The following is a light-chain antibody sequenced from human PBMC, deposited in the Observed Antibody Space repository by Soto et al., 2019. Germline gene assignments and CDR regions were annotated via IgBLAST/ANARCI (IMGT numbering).Light chain of an antibody. CDR1: QSLLHSNGYNY. J-gene: IGKJ2*01. CDR3: IQALQTPYT. V-gene: IGKV2-28*01. Sequence: DIVMTQSPLSLPVTPGEPASISCRSSQSLLHSNGYNYLDWYLQKPGQSPQLLIYLGSNRASGVPDRFSGSGSGTDFTLKISRMEAEDVGVYYCIQALQTPYTFGQGTKLEIK. CDR2: LGS.